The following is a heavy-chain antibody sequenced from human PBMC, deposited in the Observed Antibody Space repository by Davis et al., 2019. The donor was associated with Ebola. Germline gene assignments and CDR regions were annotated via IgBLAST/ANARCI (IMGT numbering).Heavy chain of an antibody. CDR2: ISSSSSTI. D-gene: IGHD2-15*01. J-gene: IGHJ3*02. CDR1: GFTFSSYS. V-gene: IGHV3-48*01. CDR3: ARGAVVVVAATPSAFDI. Sequence: GESLKISCAASGFTFSSYSMNWVRQAPGKGLEWVSYISSSSSTIYYADSVKGRFTISRDNAKNSLYLQMNSLRAEDTAVYYCARGAVVVVAATPSAFDIWGQGTMVTVSS.